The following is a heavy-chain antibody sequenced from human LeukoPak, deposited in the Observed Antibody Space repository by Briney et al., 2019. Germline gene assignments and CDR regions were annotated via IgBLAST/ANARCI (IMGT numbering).Heavy chain of an antibody. CDR3: AKTTVGYSSGRYPGWPADC. CDR2: ICGSGGCT. J-gene: IGHJ4*02. Sequence: GGSLRLSCAASGFTFNTYAIYWVRQAPGKGLEWVSVICGSGGCTYYADSVKGRFTISRDNSKNTVYLQMSSLTADDTAIYYCAKTTVGYSSGRYPGWPADCWGQGTLVTVSS. CDR1: GFTFNTYA. D-gene: IGHD6-19*01. V-gene: IGHV3-23*01.